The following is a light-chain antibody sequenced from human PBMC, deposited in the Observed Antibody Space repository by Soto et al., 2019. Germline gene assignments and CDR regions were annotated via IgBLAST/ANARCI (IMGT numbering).Light chain of an antibody. CDR2: DAS. J-gene: IGKJ5*01. Sequence: EIVMTPSPAALSVSPLQVANLSCRSSQSISTNLAWYQQKPGQAPRLLIYDASARATGVPARFSGSGSGTEFTLTISSVQSEDFTVYYCQQCDNWPPINFGQGTRLEI. CDR3: QQCDNWPPIN. V-gene: IGKV3-15*01. CDR1: QSISTN.